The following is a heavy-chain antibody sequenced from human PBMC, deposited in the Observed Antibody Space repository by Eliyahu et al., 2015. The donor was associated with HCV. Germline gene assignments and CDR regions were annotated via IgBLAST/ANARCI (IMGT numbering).Heavy chain of an antibody. CDR1: GXAFTTAW. Sequence: EVQLVESGGALVKPGGSLRLSXXGSGXAFTTAWMSWVRQAPGKGLEWVGRFKGKTEGGATDYAAFVKGRFIVSKDDSKNTLYLQMNSLKTEDTAVYYCTTENNWAPDSWGQGTLVTVSS. J-gene: IGHJ4*02. D-gene: IGHD1-1*01. V-gene: IGHV3-15*02. CDR2: FKGKTEGGAT. CDR3: TTENNWAPDS.